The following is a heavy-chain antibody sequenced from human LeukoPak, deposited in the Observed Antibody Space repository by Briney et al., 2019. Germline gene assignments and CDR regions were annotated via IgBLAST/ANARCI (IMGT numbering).Heavy chain of an antibody. D-gene: IGHD2-2*01. Sequence: SETLSLTCTVSGGSISSGGYYWSWIRQPPGKGLEWIGYIYHSGSTYYNPSLKSRVTISVDRSKNQFSLKLSSVTAADTAVYYCARDRAIVVVPARIDAFDIWGQGTMVTVSS. CDR1: GGSISSGGYY. V-gene: IGHV4-30-2*01. CDR3: ARDRAIVVVPARIDAFDI. J-gene: IGHJ3*02. CDR2: IYHSGST.